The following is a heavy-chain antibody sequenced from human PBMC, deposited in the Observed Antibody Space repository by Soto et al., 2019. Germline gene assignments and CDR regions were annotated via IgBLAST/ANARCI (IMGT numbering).Heavy chain of an antibody. Sequence: SETLSLTCTVSGGSISSYYWSWIRQPPGKGLEWIGYIYYSGSTNYNPSLKSRVTISVDTSKNQFSLKLSSVTAADTAVYYCARVGRRGVPIAAGLWFDPWGQGTLVTVSS. J-gene: IGHJ5*02. V-gene: IGHV4-59*01. CDR1: GGSISSYY. D-gene: IGHD2-15*01. CDR3: ARVGRRGVPIAAGLWFDP. CDR2: IYYSGST.